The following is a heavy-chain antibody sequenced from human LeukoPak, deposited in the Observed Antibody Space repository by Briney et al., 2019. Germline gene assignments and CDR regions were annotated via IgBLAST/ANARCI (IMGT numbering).Heavy chain of an antibody. V-gene: IGHV6-1*01. J-gene: IGHJ5*02. CDR1: GDSVSNNNAT. D-gene: IGHD3-10*01. CDR3: ARAAPYGSGRNWFDP. CDR2: TYYRSNWYH. Sequence: SQTLSLTCAISGDSVSNNNATWNWIRQSPSRGLEWLGRTYYRSNWYHDYAPSVKSRITVNPDTSKNQFSLELRSVTAADTAVYYCARAAPYGSGRNWFDPWGQGALVTVSS.